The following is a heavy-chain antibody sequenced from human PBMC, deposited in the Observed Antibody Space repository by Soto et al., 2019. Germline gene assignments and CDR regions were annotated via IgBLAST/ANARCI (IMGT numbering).Heavy chain of an antibody. CDR3: ARVRGCSGGSCPPTGGMDV. V-gene: IGHV3-21*04. CDR1: GFTFSSYS. CDR2: ISSRSSYI. Sequence: GGSVRLSCAASGFTFSSYSMNWVRQAPGKGLEWVSSISSRSSYIYYADSVKGRFTISRDNAKNSLYLQMNSLRAEDTAVYYCARVRGCSGGSCPPTGGMDVWGQGTTVTVSS. J-gene: IGHJ6*02. D-gene: IGHD2-15*01.